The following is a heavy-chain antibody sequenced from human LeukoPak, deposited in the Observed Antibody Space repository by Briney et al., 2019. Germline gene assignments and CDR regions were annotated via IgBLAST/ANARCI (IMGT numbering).Heavy chain of an antibody. Sequence: GGSLRLSCAASGFTFSSYGMHWVRQAPGKGLEWVAVISYDGSNKYYADSVKGRFTISRDNSKNTLYLQMNSLRAEDTAVYYCAKDHPHYLDYWGQGTLVTVSS. CDR2: ISYDGSNK. CDR1: GFTFSSYG. D-gene: IGHD3-10*01. J-gene: IGHJ4*02. CDR3: AKDHPHYLDY. V-gene: IGHV3-30*18.